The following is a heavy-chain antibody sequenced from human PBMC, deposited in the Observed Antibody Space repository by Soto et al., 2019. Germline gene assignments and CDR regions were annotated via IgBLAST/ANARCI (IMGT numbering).Heavy chain of an antibody. J-gene: IGHJ4*02. CDR2: IYYSGST. CDR1: GGSISSYY. Sequence: SETLSLTCTVSGGSISSYYWSWIRQPPGKGLEWIGYIYYSGSTNYNPSLKSRVTISVDTSKNQFSLKLSSVTAADTAVYYCARHTSLTVTFDYWGQGTLVTVSS. CDR3: ARHTSLTVTFDY. V-gene: IGHV4-59*08. D-gene: IGHD4-17*01.